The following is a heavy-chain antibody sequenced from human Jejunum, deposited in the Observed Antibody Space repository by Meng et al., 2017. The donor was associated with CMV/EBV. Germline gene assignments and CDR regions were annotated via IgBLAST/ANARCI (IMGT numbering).Heavy chain of an antibody. Sequence: SGAASGFTFSNSWLHWVRQVPGKGLVWVSRLTRDGRTDYADSVKGRFTISRDDATSTLYLQMNSLRAEDTGVYYCARDGDYKFDYWGQGTLVTVSS. J-gene: IGHJ4*02. CDR1: GFTFSNSW. CDR2: LTRDGRT. V-gene: IGHV3-74*01. CDR3: ARDGDYKFDY. D-gene: IGHD4-11*01.